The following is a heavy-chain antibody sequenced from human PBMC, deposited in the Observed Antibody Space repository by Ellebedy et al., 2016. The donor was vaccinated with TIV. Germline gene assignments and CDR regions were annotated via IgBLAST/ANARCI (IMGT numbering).Heavy chain of an antibody. CDR2: IIPIFGTA. Sequence: SVKVSXXASGGTFSSYAISWVRQAPGQGLEWMGGIIPIFGTANYAQKFQGRVTITADESTSTAYIELSRLRSEDTAVYYCARSDAYYYDSSGYFPNEYYFDYWGQGTLVTVSS. V-gene: IGHV1-69*13. CDR1: GGTFSSYA. D-gene: IGHD3-22*01. CDR3: ARSDAYYYDSSGYFPNEYYFDY. J-gene: IGHJ4*02.